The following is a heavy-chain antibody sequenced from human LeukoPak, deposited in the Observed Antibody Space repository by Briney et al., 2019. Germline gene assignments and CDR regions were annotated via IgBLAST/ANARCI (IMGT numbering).Heavy chain of an antibody. D-gene: IGHD1-1*01. Sequence: GASVKVSCKASGGTFNNHAINWVRQAPGQGLEWMGWTSAYNDKTKYAQKLEGRVTMTTDTSTSTAYMEMRSLRSDDTAVYYCARGTYFDYWGQGTLLTVPS. CDR2: TSAYNDKT. J-gene: IGHJ4*02. CDR1: GGTFNNHA. V-gene: IGHV1-18*01. CDR3: ARGTYFDY.